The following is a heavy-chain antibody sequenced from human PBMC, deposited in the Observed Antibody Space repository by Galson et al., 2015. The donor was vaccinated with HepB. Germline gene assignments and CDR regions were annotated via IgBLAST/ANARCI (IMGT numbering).Heavy chain of an antibody. D-gene: IGHD6-13*01. CDR1: RFTFDDYA. CDR3: ARDIEGRGSWYNGDAFDI. V-gene: IGHV3-9*01. CDR2: ISWNSGSI. J-gene: IGHJ3*02. Sequence: SLRLSCAGSRFTFDDYAMHWVRRAPGKGLEWVSGISWNSGSIDYADSVKGRFTISRDNAKNSLYLQMNSLRAEDTALYYCARDIEGRGSWYNGDAFDIWGQGTMVTVSS.